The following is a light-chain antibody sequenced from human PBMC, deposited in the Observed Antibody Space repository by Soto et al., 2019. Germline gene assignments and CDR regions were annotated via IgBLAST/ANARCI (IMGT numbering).Light chain of an antibody. V-gene: IGLV2-8*01. Sequence: QSALTQPPSASGSPGQSVTISCTGTSSDIGNYDYVSWYQQHPGKAPKLIIYEVSQRPSGAPDRFSGTKSGNTASLTVSGLQAEDEADYYCSSNAGSDSFGFGGGTKVTVL. CDR2: EVS. CDR1: SSDIGNYDY. CDR3: SSNAGSDSFG. J-gene: IGLJ3*02.